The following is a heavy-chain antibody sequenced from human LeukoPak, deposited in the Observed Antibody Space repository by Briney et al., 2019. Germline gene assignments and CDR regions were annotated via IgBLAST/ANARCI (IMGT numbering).Heavy chain of an antibody. D-gene: IGHD1-26*01. CDR2: VSAGGGST. CDR3: AKARSGSYTFFGD. V-gene: IGHV3-23*01. J-gene: IGHJ4*02. Sequence: GASLRLSCAASGFTFTSYAMSWVRQAPGKGLEWVSAVSAGGGSTYYADSVTGRFTISRDNSRNTLYLQMNSLRAEDTAVYFCAKARSGSYTFFGDWGQGTLVTVSS. CDR1: GFTFTSYA.